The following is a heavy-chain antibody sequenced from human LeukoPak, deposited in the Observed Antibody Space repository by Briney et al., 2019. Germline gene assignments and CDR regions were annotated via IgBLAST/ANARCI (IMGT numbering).Heavy chain of an antibody. CDR1: GGTFSSYA. D-gene: IGHD4-17*01. V-gene: IGHV1-69*05. Sequence: SVKVSCKASGGTFSSYAISWVRQAPGQGLEWMGRIIPIFGTANYAQKFQGRVTITTDKSTSTVYMELSSLRSEDTAVYYCARDRISGDYNYWGQGILVTVSS. J-gene: IGHJ4*02. CDR2: IIPIFGTA. CDR3: ARDRISGDYNY.